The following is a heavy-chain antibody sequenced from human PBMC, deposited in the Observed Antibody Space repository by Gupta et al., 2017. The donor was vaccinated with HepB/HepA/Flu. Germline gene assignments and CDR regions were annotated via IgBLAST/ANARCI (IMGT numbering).Heavy chain of an antibody. Sequence: EVQLVESGGGLVEPGGSLRLSCETSGFPFGEAYMHWVRQAPGKGLEWVGLIKRMTDGETTNYGAPVKGRFSISRDDSKTTAYIQMNSLKTEDTGVYYCWGYETWGQGTLVTVSS. V-gene: IGHV3-15*05. D-gene: IGHD3-16*01. CDR1: GFPFGEAY. CDR3: WGYET. J-gene: IGHJ5*02. CDR2: IKRMTDGETT.